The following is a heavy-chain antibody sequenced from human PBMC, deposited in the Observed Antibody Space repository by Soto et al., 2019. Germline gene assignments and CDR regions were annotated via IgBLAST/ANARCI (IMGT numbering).Heavy chain of an antibody. D-gene: IGHD5-12*01. V-gene: IGHV1-69*12. CDR2: IIPIFGTA. CDR1: GGTFSSYA. CDR3: AALGAGVEMATITWFDP. J-gene: IGHJ5*02. Sequence: QVQLVQSGAEVKKPGSSVKVSCKASGGTFSSYAISWVRQAPGQGLEWMGGIIPIFGTANYAQKFQGRVTITEDESTSTAYMELGSLRSEDTAVYYCAALGAGVEMATITWFDPWGQGTLVTVSS.